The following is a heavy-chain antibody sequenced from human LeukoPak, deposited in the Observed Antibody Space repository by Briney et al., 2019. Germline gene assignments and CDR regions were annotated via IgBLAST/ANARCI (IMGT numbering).Heavy chain of an antibody. V-gene: IGHV3-7*01. CDR1: GFTFSSYW. J-gene: IGHJ4*02. D-gene: IGHD3-3*01. CDR3: ARDSYDFWSGYLGGDY. Sequence: QSGGSLRLSCAASGFTFSSYWMSWVRQAPGKGLEWVANIKQDGSEKYYVDSVKGRFTISRDNAKNSLYLQMNSLRAEDTAVYYCARDSYDFWSGYLGGDYWGQGTLVTVSS. CDR2: IKQDGSEK.